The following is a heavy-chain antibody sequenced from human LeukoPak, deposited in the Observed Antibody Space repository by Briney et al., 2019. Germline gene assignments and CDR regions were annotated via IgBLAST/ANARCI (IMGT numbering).Heavy chain of an antibody. Sequence: GGSLRLSCAASGFTFSSYWMHWVRPAPGKGLVWVYRINSDGSSTSYADSVKGRFTISRDNAKNTLYLQMNSLRAEDTAVYYCARAADTYSSSDYYYYYMDVWGEGTTVTVSS. V-gene: IGHV3-74*01. D-gene: IGHD6-6*01. CDR2: INSDGSST. CDR3: ARAADTYSSSDYYYYYMDV. CDR1: GFTFSSYW. J-gene: IGHJ6*03.